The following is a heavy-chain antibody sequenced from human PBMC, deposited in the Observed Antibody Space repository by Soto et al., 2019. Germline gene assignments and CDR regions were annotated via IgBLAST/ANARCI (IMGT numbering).Heavy chain of an antibody. V-gene: IGHV3-23*01. CDR1: GFTFSSYA. CDR2: ISGSGGST. CDR3: AKSPNYYYYGMDV. J-gene: IGHJ6*02. Sequence: EVQLLESGGGLVQPGGSLRLSCAASGFTFSSYAMSWVRQAPGKGLEWVSAISGSGGSTYYADSVKGRFTISSDNSKNTLYLQMNSLRAEDTAVYYCAKSPNYYYYGMDVWGQGTTVTVSS.